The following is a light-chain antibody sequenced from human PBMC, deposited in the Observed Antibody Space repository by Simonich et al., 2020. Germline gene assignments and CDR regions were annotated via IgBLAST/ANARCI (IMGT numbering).Light chain of an antibody. V-gene: IGKV4-1*01. J-gene: IGKJ4*01. Sequence: DIVMSQSPDSLAVSLGERATINCKSSQSVFYSSNNKNYLAWYKQKPGQPPKLLIYWASTRKSGVPDRFSGSGSGTDFTLTISSLQAEDVAVYYCQQYYSTPLTFGGGTKVEIK. CDR2: WAS. CDR3: QQYYSTPLT. CDR1: QSVFYSSNNKNY.